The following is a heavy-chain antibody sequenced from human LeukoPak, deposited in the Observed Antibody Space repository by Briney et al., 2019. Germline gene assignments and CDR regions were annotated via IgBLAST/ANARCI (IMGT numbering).Heavy chain of an antibody. J-gene: IGHJ4*02. CDR1: GGSISSYY. Sequence: TSETLSLTCIVSGGSISSYYWSWIRQSPEKGLEWIGYICYSGGSNYNPSPKNRVTISVAMSKNQFSLRLTSVTAADTAVYYCAGGGNNYGLPVDYWGQGTLVTVSS. CDR3: AGGGNNYGLPVDY. V-gene: IGHV4-59*01. D-gene: IGHD5-18*01. CDR2: ICYSGGS.